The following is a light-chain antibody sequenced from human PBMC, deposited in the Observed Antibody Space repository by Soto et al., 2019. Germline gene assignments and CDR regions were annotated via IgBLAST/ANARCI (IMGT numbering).Light chain of an antibody. Sequence: QSVLAQPSSVSGSPGQSITISCTGTSTDVGGYNYVSWYQHHPGKGPKLIIYEVNNRPSGVSDRFSGSKSGNKASLTISNLEAEDESASYCGSYTSTDTPFVFGTGTKVTVL. CDR2: EVN. CDR3: GSYTSTDTPFV. J-gene: IGLJ1*01. CDR1: STDVGGYNY. V-gene: IGLV2-14*01.